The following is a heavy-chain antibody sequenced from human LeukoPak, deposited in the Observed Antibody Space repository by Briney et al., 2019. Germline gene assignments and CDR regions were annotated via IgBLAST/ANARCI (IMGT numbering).Heavy chain of an antibody. Sequence: PGGSLRLSCAASGFTFSSYAMSWVRQAPGKGLEWVSAISGSGGSTYYADSVKGRFTISRDNSKNTLYLQMNSLRDEDTAVYYCARDRYSSGWYSFEDYWGQGTLVTVSS. CDR1: GFTFSSYA. J-gene: IGHJ4*02. V-gene: IGHV3-23*01. CDR3: ARDRYSSGWYSFEDY. D-gene: IGHD6-19*01. CDR2: ISGSGGST.